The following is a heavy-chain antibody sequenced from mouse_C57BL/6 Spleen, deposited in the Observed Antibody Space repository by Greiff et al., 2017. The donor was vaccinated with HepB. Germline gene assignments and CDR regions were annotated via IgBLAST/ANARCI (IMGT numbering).Heavy chain of an antibody. CDR1: GYTFTSYW. Sequence: VQLQQPGAELVMPGASVKLSCKASGYTFTSYWMHWVKQRPGQGLEWIGEIDPSDSYTNYNQKFKGKSTLTVDKSSSTAYMQLSSLTSEDSAVYYCARWDGYSLDYWGQGTTLTVSS. V-gene: IGHV1-69*01. J-gene: IGHJ2*01. CDR3: ARWDGYSLDY. D-gene: IGHD2-3*01. CDR2: IDPSDSYT.